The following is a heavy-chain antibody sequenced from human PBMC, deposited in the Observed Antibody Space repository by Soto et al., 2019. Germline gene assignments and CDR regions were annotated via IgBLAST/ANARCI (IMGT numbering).Heavy chain of an antibody. J-gene: IGHJ6*02. CDR2: IYPGDSDT. Sequence: PGESLKISCKGSGYSFTSYWIGWVRQMPGKGLQWMGIIYPGDSDTRYSPSFQGQVTISADKSISTAYLQWSSLKASDPAMYYCARHGAVAGTRYHYYYYYGMDVWGQGTTVTVSS. D-gene: IGHD6-19*01. CDR3: ARHGAVAGTRYHYYYYYGMDV. V-gene: IGHV5-51*01. CDR1: GYSFTSYW.